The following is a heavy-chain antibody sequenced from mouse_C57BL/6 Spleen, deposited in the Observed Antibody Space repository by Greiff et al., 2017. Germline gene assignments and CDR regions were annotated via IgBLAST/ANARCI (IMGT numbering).Heavy chain of an antibody. CDR3: ARDGRDGYYGAMDC. V-gene: IGHV3-6*01. Sequence: EVKLMQSGPGLVKPSPSLSLSCSVTGYSFTSCYYWNWIRQSPGNQLEWMGYIHYDGSNNYNPSFKNRITITRDTSKNQFFLKLISVTTEDSATYYCARDGRDGYYGAMDCWGQGTSVTVSS. D-gene: IGHD2-3*01. CDR1: GYSFTSCYY. J-gene: IGHJ4*01. CDR2: IHYDGSN.